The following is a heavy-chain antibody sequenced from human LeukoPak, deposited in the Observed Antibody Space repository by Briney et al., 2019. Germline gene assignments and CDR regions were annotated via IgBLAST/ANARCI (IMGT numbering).Heavy chain of an antibody. Sequence: SETLSLTCTVSGGSISSSSYYWGWIRQPPGKGLEWIGSIYYSGSTYYNPSLKSRVTISVDTSKNQFSLKLSSVTAADTAVYYCARLQGDSSGFPGLDYWGQGTLVTVSS. V-gene: IGHV4-39*01. CDR3: ARLQGDSSGFPGLDY. CDR2: IYYSGST. CDR1: GGSISSSSYY. J-gene: IGHJ4*02. D-gene: IGHD6-19*01.